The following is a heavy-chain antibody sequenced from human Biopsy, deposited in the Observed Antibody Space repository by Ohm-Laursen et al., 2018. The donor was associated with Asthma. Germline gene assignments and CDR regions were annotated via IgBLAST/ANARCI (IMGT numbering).Heavy chain of an antibody. V-gene: IGHV3-21*06. J-gene: IGHJ1*01. Sequence: SLRLSCTASGFTFSSYSMNWVRQAPGKGLEWVSSISSSSSYIYYADSVKGRFTISRDNAKNLLFLQMNSLRAEDTAVYYCARTFHFWSPYHAEHYQLWGQGTLVTVSS. CDR2: ISSSSSYI. CDR3: ARTFHFWSPYHAEHYQL. D-gene: IGHD3-3*01. CDR1: GFTFSSYS.